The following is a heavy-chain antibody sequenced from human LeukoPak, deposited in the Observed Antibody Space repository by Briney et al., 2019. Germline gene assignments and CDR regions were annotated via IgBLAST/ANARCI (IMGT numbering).Heavy chain of an antibody. V-gene: IGHV3-23*01. CDR3: AKDIDWYTISGGDY. CDR2: ISGSGIST. CDR1: GFTFSDYG. Sequence: GGSLRLSCAAAGFTFSDYGMNWVRQAPGKGLEWVSGISGSGISTYYADSVKGRFTISRDNSKNTLYLQMNSLRAEDTTVYYCAKDIDWYTISGGDYWGQGTLVTVSS. J-gene: IGHJ4*02. D-gene: IGHD6-13*01.